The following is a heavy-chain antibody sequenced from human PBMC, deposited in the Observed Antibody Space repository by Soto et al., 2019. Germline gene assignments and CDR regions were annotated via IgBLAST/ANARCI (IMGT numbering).Heavy chain of an antibody. Sequence: QLQLQESGPGLVKPSETLSLTCTVSGGSISSNTYYCAWIRQPPGKGLEWIGSIRSSGSTYYNPSLQSRVTVAVDPSQNQLPLGLTSVTAADTAVYYCARHPDDFSNYRWFGPWGQGTLVTVSS. V-gene: IGHV4-39*01. J-gene: IGHJ5*02. D-gene: IGHD4-4*01. CDR2: IRSSGST. CDR1: GGSISSNTYY. CDR3: ARHPDDFSNYRWFGP.